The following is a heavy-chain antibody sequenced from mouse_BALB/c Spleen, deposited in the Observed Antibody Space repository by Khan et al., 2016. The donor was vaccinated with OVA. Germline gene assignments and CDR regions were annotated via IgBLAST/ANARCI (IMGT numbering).Heavy chain of an antibody. CDR1: GYTFINYW. V-gene: IGHV1-7*01. CDR3: ARRGLRWDFDY. Sequence: VQLQQSGAELAKPGASVKMSCKASGYTFINYWILWVKQRPGQGLEWIGYINPSTGYTEYNQHFKDQATLTADKSSSSAYMQLSSLTSEDSAVYDCARRGLRWDFDYWGQGTTLTVSS. J-gene: IGHJ2*01. D-gene: IGHD1-1*01. CDR2: INPSTGYT.